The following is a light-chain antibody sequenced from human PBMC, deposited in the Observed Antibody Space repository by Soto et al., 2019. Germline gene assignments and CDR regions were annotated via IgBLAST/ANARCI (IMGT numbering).Light chain of an antibody. CDR2: KAS. J-gene: IGKJ2*01. CDR1: QSISSY. CDR3: QQYTSYSST. Sequence: DIQMTQSPSTLSASVGDRVTIACRASQSISSYLAWYQQKPGKAPNLLIYKASNLASGVPSRFTGGGSGTDFTLIINSLQPDDSATYFCQQYTSYSSTFGQGTKLEIK. V-gene: IGKV1-5*03.